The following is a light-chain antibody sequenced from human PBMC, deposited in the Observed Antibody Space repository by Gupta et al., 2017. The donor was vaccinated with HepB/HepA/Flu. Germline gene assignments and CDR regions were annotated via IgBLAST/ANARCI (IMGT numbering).Light chain of an antibody. V-gene: IGKV1-5*03. CDR1: QSISRW. CDR3: QQYNSNSPTST. CDR2: KAS. J-gene: IGKJ1*01. Sequence: DIQMTQSPSTLSASVGDRVTITCRASQSISRWVAWYQQSPGKAPKLLIYKASTLESGVPSRFSGSGSGTVFTLTINSLQPDDFATYYCQQYNSNSPTSTFGQGTKVEI.